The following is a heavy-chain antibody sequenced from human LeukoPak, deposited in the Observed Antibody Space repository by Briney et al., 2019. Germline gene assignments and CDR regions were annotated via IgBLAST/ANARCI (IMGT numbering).Heavy chain of an antibody. CDR1: GASISSYY. V-gene: IGHV4-59*01. Sequence: PETLSLTCTVSGASISSYYWSWIRQPPGKGLEWIGYIYYSGSTNYNPSLKSRVTISVDTSKNQFSLKLSSVTAADTAVYYCARVPATTYGDFRYFDYWGQGTLVTVSS. CDR2: IYYSGST. CDR3: ARVPATTYGDFRYFDY. D-gene: IGHD4-17*01. J-gene: IGHJ4*02.